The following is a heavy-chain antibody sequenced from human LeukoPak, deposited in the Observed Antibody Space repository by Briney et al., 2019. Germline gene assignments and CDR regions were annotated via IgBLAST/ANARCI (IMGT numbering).Heavy chain of an antibody. CDR2: INPNSGGT. J-gene: IGHJ4*02. D-gene: IGHD3-16*01. CDR3: ARTSDLWGETDY. CDR1: GSTFTGYY. Sequence: GASVKLSCKASGSTFTGYYMHWVRQAPGQGLEWMGWINPNSGGTNYSQKFQGRGTMTRDTSISTAYMELSRLRSDDTAVYYCARTSDLWGETDYWGQRTLVTVSS. V-gene: IGHV1-2*02.